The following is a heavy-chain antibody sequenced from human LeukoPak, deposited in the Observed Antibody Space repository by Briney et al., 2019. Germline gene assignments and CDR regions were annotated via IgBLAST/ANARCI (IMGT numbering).Heavy chain of an antibody. J-gene: IGHJ4*02. V-gene: IGHV3-7*05. CDR3: ATYYYSSSACKD. CDR1: GFTFSNYW. Sequence: GGSLRLSCAASGFTFSNYWMTWVRQAPGKGLEWVANIKTDGGEKYYVDSVKGRFTISRDNAENSLYLQMNSLGAEDTAVYYCATYYYSSSACKDWGQGTLVTVSS. D-gene: IGHD3-22*01. CDR2: IKTDGGEK.